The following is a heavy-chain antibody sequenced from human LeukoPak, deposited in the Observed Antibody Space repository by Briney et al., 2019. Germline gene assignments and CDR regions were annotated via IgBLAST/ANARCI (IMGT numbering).Heavy chain of an antibody. D-gene: IGHD6-19*01. V-gene: IGHV4-34*01. CDR1: GGSFSGYY. Sequence: SETLSLTCAVYGGSFSGYYWSWIRQPPGKGLEWIGEINHSGSTNYNPSLKSRVTISVDTSKNQFSLELSSVTAADTAVYYCASPYIAVAGTDYWGQGTLVTVSS. CDR2: INHSGST. J-gene: IGHJ4*02. CDR3: ASPYIAVAGTDY.